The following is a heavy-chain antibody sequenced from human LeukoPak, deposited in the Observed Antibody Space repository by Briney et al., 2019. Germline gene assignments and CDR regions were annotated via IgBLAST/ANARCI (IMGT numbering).Heavy chain of an antibody. CDR3: ARDGRSSTSYNWFDP. J-gene: IGHJ5*02. Sequence: SVKVSCKASGGTFISYAISWVRQAPGQGLEWMGRIIPIFGIANYAQKFQGRVTITADKSTSTAYMELSSLRSEDTAVYYCARDGRSSTSYNWFDPWGQGTLVTVSS. V-gene: IGHV1-69*04. CDR2: IIPIFGIA. CDR1: GGTFISYA. D-gene: IGHD2-2*01.